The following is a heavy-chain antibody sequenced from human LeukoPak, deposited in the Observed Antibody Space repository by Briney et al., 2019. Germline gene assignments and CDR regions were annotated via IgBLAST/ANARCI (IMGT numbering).Heavy chain of an antibody. Sequence: GGSLRLSCTASGFTFGDYAMSWVRQAPGKGLEWVGFIRSKAYGGTTEYAASVKGRFTISRDDSKSIACLQMNSLKTEDTAVYYCTRDGTDYVWGSYRPLGDYWGQGTLVTVSS. CDR1: GFTFGDYA. D-gene: IGHD3-16*02. CDR2: IRSKAYGGTT. CDR3: TRDGTDYVWGSYRPLGDY. V-gene: IGHV3-49*04. J-gene: IGHJ4*02.